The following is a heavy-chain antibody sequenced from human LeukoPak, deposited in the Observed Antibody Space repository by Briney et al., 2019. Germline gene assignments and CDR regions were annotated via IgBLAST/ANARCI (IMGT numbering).Heavy chain of an antibody. D-gene: IGHD1-7*01. Sequence: GASVKVSCTASGYTFTSYYMHWVRQAPGQGLEWMGIINPSGGSTSYAQKFQGRVTMTRDTSTSTVYMELSSLRSEDTAVYYCARETRAKPLRTGTTRPSAEYFQHWGQGTLVTVSS. CDR1: GYTFTSYY. J-gene: IGHJ1*01. CDR3: ARETRAKPLRTGTTRPSAEYFQH. V-gene: IGHV1-46*01. CDR2: INPSGGST.